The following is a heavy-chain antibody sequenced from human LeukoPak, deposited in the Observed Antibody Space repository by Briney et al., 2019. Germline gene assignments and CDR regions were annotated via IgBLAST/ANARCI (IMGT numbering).Heavy chain of an antibody. D-gene: IGHD3-10*01. CDR1: GGSFSGYY. J-gene: IGHJ5*02. V-gene: IGHV4-34*01. CDR3: ARGSEYGSGSYYH. CDR2: INHSGST. Sequence: SETLSLTCAVYGGSFSGYYWSWIRQPPGKGLEWIGEINHSGSTNYNPSLKSRVTISVDTSKNQFSLKLSSVTAADTAVYYCARGSEYGSGSYYHWGQGTLVTVSS.